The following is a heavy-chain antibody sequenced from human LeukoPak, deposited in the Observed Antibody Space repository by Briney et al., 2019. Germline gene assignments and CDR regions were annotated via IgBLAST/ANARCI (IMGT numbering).Heavy chain of an antibody. CDR2: IYYSGST. D-gene: IGHD3-3*01. CDR3: ARGRFTTRGDYDFWSGYYSGSPSDYYFDY. Sequence: SETLSLTCAVSGGSISSGGYSWSWIRQPPGKGLEWIGYIYYSGSTNYNPSLKSRVTISVDTSKNQFSLKLSSVTAADTAVYYCARGRFTTRGDYDFWSGYYSGSPSDYYFDYWGQGTLVTVSS. V-gene: IGHV4-61*08. CDR1: GGSISSGGYS. J-gene: IGHJ4*02.